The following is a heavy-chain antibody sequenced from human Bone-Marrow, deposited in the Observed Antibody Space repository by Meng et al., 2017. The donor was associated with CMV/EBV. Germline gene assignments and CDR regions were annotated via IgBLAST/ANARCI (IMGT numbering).Heavy chain of an antibody. D-gene: IGHD6-19*01. V-gene: IGHV5-51*01. CDR1: GYSFTSCW. Sequence: GGSLRLSCKGSGYSFTSCWIGWARQMPGKGLEWMGIIYPGDSDTRYSPSFQGQVTISADKSISTAYLQWSSLKASDTAMYYCASDGVAVADGAFDIWGQGTMVTFSS. J-gene: IGHJ3*02. CDR3: ASDGVAVADGAFDI. CDR2: IYPGDSDT.